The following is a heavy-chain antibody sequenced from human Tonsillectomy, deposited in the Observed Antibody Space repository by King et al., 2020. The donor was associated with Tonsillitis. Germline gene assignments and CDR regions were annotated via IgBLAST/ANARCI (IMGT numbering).Heavy chain of an antibody. CDR2: ISHSGTT. CDR3: AGTTVTTGFGFVY. V-gene: IGHV4-30-2*01. Sequence: QLQESGSGLVKPSQTLSLTCAVSGGSISSGGYSWSWIRQPPGKGLEWIGYISHSGTTYYNPSLKSRITISVDRSKNQFSLKLSSVTAADTAVYYCAGTTVTTGFGFVYWGQGTLVTVSS. J-gene: IGHJ4*02. CDR1: GGSISSGGYS. D-gene: IGHD4-17*01.